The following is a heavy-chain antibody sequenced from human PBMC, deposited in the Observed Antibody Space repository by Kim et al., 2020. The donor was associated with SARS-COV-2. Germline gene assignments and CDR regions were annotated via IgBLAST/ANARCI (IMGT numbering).Heavy chain of an antibody. J-gene: IGHJ4*02. CDR2: ISGSGGST. Sequence: GGSLRLSCAASGFTFSSYAMSWVRQAPGKGLEWVSAISGSGGSTYYADSVKGRFTISRDNSKNTLYLQMNSLRAEDTAVYYCAPRPGGIVARASYYDSSGYYYDYWGQGTLVTVSS. CDR1: GFTFSSYA. D-gene: IGHD3-22*01. V-gene: IGHV3-23*01. CDR3: APRPGGIVARASYYDSSGYYYDY.